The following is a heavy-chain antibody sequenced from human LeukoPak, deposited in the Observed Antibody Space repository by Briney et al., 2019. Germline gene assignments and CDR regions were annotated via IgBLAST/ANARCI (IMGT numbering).Heavy chain of an antibody. V-gene: IGHV4-38-2*01. CDR2: IYHSGST. CDR1: GYSISSGYY. D-gene: IGHD6-13*01. CDR3: ARHGNLQGSSWYYFDY. J-gene: IGHJ4*02. Sequence: KPSETLSLTCAVSGYSISSGYYWGWIRPPPGKGLEWIGSIYHSGSTYYNPSLKRGVTISVETSKNKVSLKLSSLTAADTAVYYYARHGNLQGSSWYYFDYWGQETLVTVSS.